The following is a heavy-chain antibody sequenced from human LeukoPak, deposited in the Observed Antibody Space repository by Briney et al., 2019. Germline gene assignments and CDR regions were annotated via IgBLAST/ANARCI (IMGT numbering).Heavy chain of an antibody. Sequence: PGGSLRLSCEASGFSFSAHAMSWVRQTPGKGLEWVSGFSGSDAYYADSVKGRFTISRDNSRNTLELQMNSLRPEDTAVYYCAKDALRYFDWLLLGFDYWGQGTLVTVSS. CDR1: GFSFSAHA. V-gene: IGHV3-23*01. CDR3: AKDALRYFDWLLLGFDY. CDR2: FSGSDA. D-gene: IGHD3-9*01. J-gene: IGHJ4*02.